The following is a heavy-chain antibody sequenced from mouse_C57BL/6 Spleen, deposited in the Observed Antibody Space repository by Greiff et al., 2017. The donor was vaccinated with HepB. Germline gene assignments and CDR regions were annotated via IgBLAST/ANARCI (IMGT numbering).Heavy chain of an antibody. V-gene: IGHV1-76*01. Sequence: VQLQQSGAELVRPGASVKLSCKASGYTFTDYYINWVKQRPGQGLEWIARIYPGSGNTYYNEKFKGKATLTAEKSSSPAYMQLSSRTSEDSAVYFCAGGGYDDYWGQGTTLTVSS. CDR2: IYPGSGNT. J-gene: IGHJ2*01. D-gene: IGHD2-2*01. CDR3: AGGGYDDY. CDR1: GYTFTDYY.